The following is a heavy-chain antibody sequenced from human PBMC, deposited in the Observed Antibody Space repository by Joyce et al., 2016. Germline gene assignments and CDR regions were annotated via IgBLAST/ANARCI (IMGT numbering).Heavy chain of an antibody. Sequence: QVQPVQSGAEVKKPGASVKVSCKVSGYSLTEFSLHWVRQAPGKGLEWMGGYDPEVGDTIYSQKFQGRFTMTEDTATDTAYMELRSLSTDDTAVYYCATNVQWLGYLGYWGQGTLVTVSS. CDR1: GYSLTEFS. CDR3: ATNVQWLGYLGY. J-gene: IGHJ4*02. V-gene: IGHV1-24*01. D-gene: IGHD6-19*01. CDR2: YDPEVGDT.